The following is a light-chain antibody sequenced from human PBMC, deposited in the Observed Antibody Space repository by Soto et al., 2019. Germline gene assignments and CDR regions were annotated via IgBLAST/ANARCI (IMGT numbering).Light chain of an antibody. CDR1: QTIGSY. V-gene: IGKV3-11*01. CDR2: DAS. CDR3: QQRRNWPPVT. J-gene: IGKJ4*01. Sequence: EIVLTQSPATLSLSPGESATLSCRASQTIGSYLAWHQQKPGQAPRLLIYDASNRATDIPARFSGSGSGTDFTLTISSLEPEDSAVYYCQQRRNWPPVTFGGGTKVEIK.